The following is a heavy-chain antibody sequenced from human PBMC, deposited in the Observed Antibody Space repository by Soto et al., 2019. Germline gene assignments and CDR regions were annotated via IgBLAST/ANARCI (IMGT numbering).Heavy chain of an antibody. CDR2: IDWDDDK. CDR1: GFSLSTSGMC. D-gene: IGHD6-19*01. J-gene: IGHJ6*02. CDR3: ARNSSGPRNFGMDV. Sequence: SGPTLVNPTQTLTLTCTFSGFSLSTSGMCVSWIRQPPGKALEWLALIDWDDDKYYSTSLKTRLTISKDTSKNQVVLTMTNMDAVDTPTHHCARNSSGPRNFGMDVCGQGTTVAVYS. V-gene: IGHV2-70*01.